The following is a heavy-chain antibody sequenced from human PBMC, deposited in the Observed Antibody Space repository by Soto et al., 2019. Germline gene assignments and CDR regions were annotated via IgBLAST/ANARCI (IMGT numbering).Heavy chain of an antibody. CDR2: IYSAGNT. CDR3: ARGYYWAYDY. J-gene: IGHJ4*02. V-gene: IGHV3-66*01. D-gene: IGHD1-1*01. Sequence: PGGSLRRSCAASGFTVSSNYMSWVRQAPGKGLEWISIIYSAGNTYYADSVKGRFTISRDNSKNTLYLQMNSLRAEDTAIYYCARGYYWAYDYWGQGTLVTVSS. CDR1: GFTVSSNY.